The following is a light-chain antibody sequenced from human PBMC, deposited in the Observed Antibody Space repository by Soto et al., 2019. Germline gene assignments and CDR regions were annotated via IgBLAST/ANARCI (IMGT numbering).Light chain of an antibody. CDR1: SSDVGSYSL. CDR2: GAS. J-gene: IGLJ1*01. Sequence: QSALTQPASVSGSPGQSITISCTGTSSDVGSYSLISWYQQQPGKAPKLVIYGASERPSGVSDRFSGSKSGNTASLTISGLQPEDEADYYCCSYAGRSSLVFGNGTKVTVL. CDR3: CSYAGRSSLV. V-gene: IGLV2-23*01.